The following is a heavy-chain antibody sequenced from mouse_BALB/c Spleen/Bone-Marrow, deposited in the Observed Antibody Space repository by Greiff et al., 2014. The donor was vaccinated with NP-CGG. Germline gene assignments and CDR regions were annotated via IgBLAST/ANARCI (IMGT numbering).Heavy chain of an antibody. CDR1: GFSLTSYG. CDR2: IWAGGST. D-gene: IGHD1-1*01. V-gene: IGHV2-9*02. Sequence: VMLVESGPGLVAPSQSLSITCTVSGFSLTSYGVHWVRQPPGKGLEWLGVIWAGGSTNYNSALMSRLSISKDNSKSQVFLKMNSLQTDDTAMYYRAREGDYYGSSDYWGQGTTLTVSS. J-gene: IGHJ2*01. CDR3: AREGDYYGSSDY.